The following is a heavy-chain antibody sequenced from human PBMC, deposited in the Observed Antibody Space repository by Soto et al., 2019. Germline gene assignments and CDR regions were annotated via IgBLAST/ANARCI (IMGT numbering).Heavy chain of an antibody. CDR3: ARSTLGSVTATPDNYYYYGMDV. CDR2: INPSGGST. D-gene: IGHD2-21*02. J-gene: IGHJ6*02. Sequence: ASVKVSCKASGYTFTSYYMHWVRQAPGQGLEWMGIINPSGGSTSYAQKFQGRVTMTRDTSTGTVYMELSSLRSEDTAVYYCARSTLGSVTATPDNYYYYGMDVWGQGTTVTVSS. V-gene: IGHV1-46*01. CDR1: GYTFTSYY.